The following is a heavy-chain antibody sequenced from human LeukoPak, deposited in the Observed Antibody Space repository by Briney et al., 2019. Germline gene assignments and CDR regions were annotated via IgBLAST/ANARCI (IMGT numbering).Heavy chain of an antibody. J-gene: IGHJ5*02. Sequence: SETLSLTCTVSGGSISSCYWSWIRQPPGKGLEWIGYIYYSGSTNYNPSLKSRVTISVDTSKNQFSLKLSSVTAADTAVYYCAREGRRSDCSSTSCYAKLYNWFDPWGQGTLVTVSS. CDR2: IYYSGST. V-gene: IGHV4-59*01. CDR3: AREGRRSDCSSTSCYAKLYNWFDP. CDR1: GGSISSCY. D-gene: IGHD2-2*01.